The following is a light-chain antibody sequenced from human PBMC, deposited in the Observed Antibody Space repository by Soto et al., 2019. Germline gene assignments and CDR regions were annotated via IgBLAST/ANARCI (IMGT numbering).Light chain of an antibody. CDR3: QQSYSTLIT. CDR1: QSISSY. J-gene: IGKJ5*01. CDR2: AAS. V-gene: IGKV1-39*01. Sequence: DIQMTQSPSSLSASVGDRVTITCRASQSISSYLNWYQQKPGKAPKLLIYAASSLQSGVPSRFSGSGSETDFTLTISSLQPEDFATYDCQQSYSTLITFGQGTRLEIK.